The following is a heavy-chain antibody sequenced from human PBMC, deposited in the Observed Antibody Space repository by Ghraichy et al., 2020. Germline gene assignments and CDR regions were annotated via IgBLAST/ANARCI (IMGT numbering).Heavy chain of an antibody. J-gene: IGHJ3*02. CDR2: INHSGST. V-gene: IGHV4-34*01. CDR3: ARGRKQLPAGKGGRSDAFDI. Sequence: SETLSLTCAVYGGSFSGYYWSWIRQPPGKGLEWIGEINHSGSTNYNPSLKSRVTISVDTSKNQFSLKLSSVTAADTAVYYCARGRKQLPAGKGGRSDAFDIWGQGTMVTVSS. CDR1: GGSFSGYY. D-gene: IGHD6-6*01.